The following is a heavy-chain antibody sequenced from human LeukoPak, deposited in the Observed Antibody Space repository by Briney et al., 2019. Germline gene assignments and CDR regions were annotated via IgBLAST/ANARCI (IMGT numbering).Heavy chain of an antibody. J-gene: IGHJ4*02. Sequence: PSETLSLTCAVYGGSFSGYYWSWIRQPPGKGLEWIGEVNHSGSTNYNPSLKSRATISVDTSKNQFSLKLTSVTAADTAVYYCARGWLQWAYWGQGTLVTVSS. D-gene: IGHD5-24*01. CDR3: ARGWLQWAY. V-gene: IGHV4-34*01. CDR2: VNHSGST. CDR1: GGSFSGYY.